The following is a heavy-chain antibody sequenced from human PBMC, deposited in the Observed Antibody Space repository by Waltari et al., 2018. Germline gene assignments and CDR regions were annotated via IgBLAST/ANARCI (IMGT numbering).Heavy chain of an antibody. CDR3: ARGAGHFKPFDS. Sequence: HLQLQESGPGLVKPSETLSLNCTVSNGSVSRATYDWGWIRQPPGKGLAWIATVYYDGYSDYTRSLRSRVTISLDTSKTQFSLKLPSVTAADRAVYYCARGAGHFKPFDSWGQGTLVTVSS. D-gene: IGHD3-10*01. CDR2: VYYDGYS. V-gene: IGHV4-39*07. CDR1: NGSVSRATYD. J-gene: IGHJ4*02.